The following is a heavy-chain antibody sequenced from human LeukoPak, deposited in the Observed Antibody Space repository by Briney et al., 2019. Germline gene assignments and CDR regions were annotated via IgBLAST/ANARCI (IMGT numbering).Heavy chain of an antibody. V-gene: IGHV5-51*01. D-gene: IGHD4-17*01. J-gene: IGHJ6*03. CDR2: IYPGDSDT. CDR3: ARGYGDFRYYYYYYMDV. CDR1: GYSFTSYW. Sequence: GESLKISCKGSGYSFTSYWIGWVRQMPGKGLEWMGIIYPGDSDTRYSPSFQGQVTISADKSISTAYLQWSSLKASDTAMYYRARGYGDFRYYYYYYMDVWGKGTTVTVSS.